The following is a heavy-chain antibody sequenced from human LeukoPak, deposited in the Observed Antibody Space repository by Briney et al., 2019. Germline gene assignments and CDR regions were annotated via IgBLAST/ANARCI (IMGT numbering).Heavy chain of an antibody. V-gene: IGHV1-69*04. D-gene: IGHD5-12*01. CDR2: IIPVFGIA. Sequence: SVKVSCKASGGTFSNYAISWVRQAPGQGLERMGRIIPVFGIANYAQKFQGRVTITADKSTSTAYMELSSLRSEDTAVYYCASKQVATIYNYYYGMDVWGQGTTVTVSS. J-gene: IGHJ6*02. CDR1: GGTFSNYA. CDR3: ASKQVATIYNYYYGMDV.